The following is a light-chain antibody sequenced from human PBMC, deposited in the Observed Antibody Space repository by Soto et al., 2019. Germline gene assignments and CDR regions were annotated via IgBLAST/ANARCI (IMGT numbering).Light chain of an antibody. CDR1: SSDVGDYNY. V-gene: IGLV2-8*01. Sequence: QSVLIQPPSASGSPGQSVTISCTGTSSDVGDYNYVSWYQQHPGKAPKLMIYEVSKRPSGVPDRFSGSKSGNTASLTVSGLQAEDEADYYCSSYAGSLYVFGTGTQLTVL. CDR2: EVS. J-gene: IGLJ1*01. CDR3: SSYAGSLYV.